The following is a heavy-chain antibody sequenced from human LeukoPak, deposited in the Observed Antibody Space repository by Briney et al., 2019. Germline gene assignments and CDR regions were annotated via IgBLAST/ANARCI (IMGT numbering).Heavy chain of an antibody. Sequence: GGSLRLSCAASGLSVSSNYMSWVRQAPGKGLEWVSVIDSDGSTYYADSVKGRFTISRDNSKNTPFLQMNSLRVEDTAVYYCVRGMGVSMLYYFDYWGQGTLVTVSS. J-gene: IGHJ4*02. CDR1: GLSVSSNY. D-gene: IGHD3-10*01. CDR3: VRGMGVSMLYYFDY. V-gene: IGHV3-53*05. CDR2: IDSDGST.